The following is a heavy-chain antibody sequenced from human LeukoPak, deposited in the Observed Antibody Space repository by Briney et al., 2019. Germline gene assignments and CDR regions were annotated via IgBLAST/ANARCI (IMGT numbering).Heavy chain of an antibody. CDR3: ARKYCSSTSCYERTGWFDP. CDR2: IKQDGSEK. D-gene: IGHD2-2*01. V-gene: IGHV3-7*03. J-gene: IGHJ5*02. Sequence: GGSLRLSCAASGFTFSRYWMSWVRQVPRKGLEWVANIKQDGSEKYYVDSVKGRFTISRDNSRNSLYLQMDSLRSEDTAVYYCARKYCSSTSCYERTGWFDPWGQGTLVTVSS. CDR1: GFTFSRYW.